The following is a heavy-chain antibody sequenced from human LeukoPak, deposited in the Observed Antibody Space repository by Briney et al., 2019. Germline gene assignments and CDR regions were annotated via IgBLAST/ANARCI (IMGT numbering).Heavy chain of an antibody. V-gene: IGHV3-7*03. CDR2: IKKDGSEK. CDR3: AKGREGASGWFLYYFDY. Sequence: QPGGSLRLSCAASGFTFSSYWMSWVRQAPGKGLEWVANIKKDGSEKYYVDSVKGRFTISRDNAKTSLYLQMNSLRAEDTAVYYCAKGREGASGWFLYYFDYWGQGTLVTVSS. J-gene: IGHJ4*02. D-gene: IGHD6-19*01. CDR1: GFTFSSYW.